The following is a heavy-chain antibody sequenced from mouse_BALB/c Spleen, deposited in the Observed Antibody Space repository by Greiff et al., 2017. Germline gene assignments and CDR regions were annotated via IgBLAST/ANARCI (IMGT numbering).Heavy chain of an antibody. V-gene: IGHV3-2*02. J-gene: IGHJ3*01. CDR1: GYSITSDYA. Sequence: VQLQQSGPGLVKPSQSLSLTCTVTGYSITSDYAWYWIRQFPGNKLEWMGYVSYSGSTSYNPSLKSRISITRDTSKNQFCLQLNSVTTEDTATSFCARDYYGSSYGGFAYWGQGTLVTVSA. CDR3: ARDYYGSSYGGFAY. D-gene: IGHD1-1*01. CDR2: VSYSGST.